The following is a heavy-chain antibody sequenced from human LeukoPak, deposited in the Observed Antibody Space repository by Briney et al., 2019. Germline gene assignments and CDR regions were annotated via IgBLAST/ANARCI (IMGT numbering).Heavy chain of an antibody. V-gene: IGHV3-48*01. D-gene: IGHD6-13*01. J-gene: IGHJ4*02. CDR3: ARQPRIAAAGSVY. CDR2: ISSSSSTI. CDR1: GFTFSSYS. Sequence: PGGSLRLSCAASGFTFSSYSMNWVRQAPGKGLEWVSYISSSSSTIYYADSVKGRFTISRDNAKNSLYLQMNSLRAEDTAVYYCARQPRIAAAGSVYWGQGTLVTVSS.